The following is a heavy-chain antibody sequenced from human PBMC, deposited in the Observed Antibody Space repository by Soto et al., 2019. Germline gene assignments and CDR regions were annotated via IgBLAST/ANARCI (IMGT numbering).Heavy chain of an antibody. CDR1: GFTFSSYA. V-gene: IGHV3-23*01. CDR2: ISGSGGST. D-gene: IGHD3-22*01. Sequence: PGGSLRLSCAASGFTFSSYAMSWVRQAPGKGLEWVSAISGSGGSTYYADSVKGRFTISRDNSKNTLYLQMNSLRAEDTAVYYCARLEYDSSGYYLFDYWRQGTLVTVSS. CDR3: ARLEYDSSGYYLFDY. J-gene: IGHJ4*02.